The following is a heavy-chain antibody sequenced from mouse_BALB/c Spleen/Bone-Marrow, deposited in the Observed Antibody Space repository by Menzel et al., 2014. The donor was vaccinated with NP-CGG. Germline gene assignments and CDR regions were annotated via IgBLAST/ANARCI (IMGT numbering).Heavy chain of an antibody. CDR3: ARAADYRYDEGAWFAY. Sequence: QVQLKESGAELARPGASVKMSCKASGYTFTSYTMHWVKQRPGQGLEWIGYINPSSGYTNYNQKFKDKATLTADKSSSTAYMQLSSLTSEDAAVYYCARAADYRYDEGAWFAYWGQGTLVTVSA. D-gene: IGHD2-12*01. V-gene: IGHV1-4*01. CDR2: INPSSGYT. J-gene: IGHJ3*01. CDR1: GYTFTSYT.